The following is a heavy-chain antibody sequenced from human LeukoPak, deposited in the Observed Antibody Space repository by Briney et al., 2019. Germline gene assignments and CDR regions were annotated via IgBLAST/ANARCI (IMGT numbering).Heavy chain of an antibody. CDR1: GGSLSGYY. D-gene: IGHD3-9*01. Sequence: SETLSLTCAVYGGSLSGYYWSSLRQPPGKGLEWIREINHSGSTNYNPSLKSRVTQSLDTSKNQFSLKLSSVTAADKAVNYFSRSLRYFDWLLGYWVEGTLVTDSS. J-gene: IGHJ4*02. CDR2: INHSGST. V-gene: IGHV4-34*01. CDR3: SRSLRYFDWLLGY.